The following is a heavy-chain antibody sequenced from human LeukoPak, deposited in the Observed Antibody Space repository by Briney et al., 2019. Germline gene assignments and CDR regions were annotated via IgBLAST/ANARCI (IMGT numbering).Heavy chain of an antibody. J-gene: IGHJ5*02. CDR2: INPSGGST. V-gene: IGHV1-46*01. CDR1: GYTFTSYY. CDR3: ARDGGPSTVENWFDP. D-gene: IGHD4-23*01. Sequence: ASVKVSCKASGYTFTSYYMHWVRQAPGQGLEWMGIINPSGGSTSYAQKFQGRVTMTRDTSTSTVYMELSSLRSEDTAVYYCARDGGPSTVENWFDPWGQGTLVTVSS.